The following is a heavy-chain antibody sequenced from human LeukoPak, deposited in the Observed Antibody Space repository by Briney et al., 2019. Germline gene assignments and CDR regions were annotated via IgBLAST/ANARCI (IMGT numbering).Heavy chain of an antibody. CDR1: GGSISSYD. CDR3: ARQRGRIVVAPSDY. J-gene: IGHJ4*02. V-gene: IGHV4-4*07. CDR2: IYASGNT. D-gene: IGHD3-22*01. Sequence: KSSETLSLTCTVSGGSISSYDWSWIRQPAGKGPEWIGRIYASGNTRYNPSLQSRLTISIDTSNNHFSLKLSSVTAADTAVYCARQRGRIVVAPSDYWGQGILVTVSS.